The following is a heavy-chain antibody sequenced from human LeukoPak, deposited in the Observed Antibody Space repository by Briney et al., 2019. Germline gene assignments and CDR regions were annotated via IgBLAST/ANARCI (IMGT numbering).Heavy chain of an antibody. CDR1: GFTFSSYS. J-gene: IGHJ6*03. V-gene: IGHV3-21*01. D-gene: IGHD5-24*01. CDR3: ARSNYPDLSGLGYYMDV. CDR2: ISSSSSYI. Sequence: GGSLRLSCAASGFTFSSYSMDWVRQAPGKGLEWVSSISSSSSYIYYADSVKGRFTISRDNAKNSLYLQMNSLRAEDTAVYYCARSNYPDLSGLGYYMDVWGKGTTVTVSS.